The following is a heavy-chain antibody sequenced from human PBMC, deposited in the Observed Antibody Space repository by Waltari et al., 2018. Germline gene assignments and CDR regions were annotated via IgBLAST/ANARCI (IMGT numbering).Heavy chain of an antibody. J-gene: IGHJ6*02. V-gene: IGHV5-51*01. Sequence: EVQLVQSGAEVKKPGESLKISCKGSGYSFTSYWIGWVRQMPGKGLEWMGFIYPGDSDTRDSPSFQGQVTILADKSISTAYLQWSSLKASDTAMYYCARHGLRDCANGVCSFQGMDVWGQGTTVTVSS. CDR1: GYSFTSYW. D-gene: IGHD2-8*01. CDR2: IYPGDSDT. CDR3: ARHGLRDCANGVCSFQGMDV.